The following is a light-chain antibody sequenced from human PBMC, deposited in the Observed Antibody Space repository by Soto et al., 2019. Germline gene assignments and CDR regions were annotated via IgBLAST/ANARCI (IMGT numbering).Light chain of an antibody. CDR1: QDISNY. CDR2: DAS. J-gene: IGKJ4*02. CDR3: QQYDNLPIT. V-gene: IGKV1-33*01. Sequence: DFQMTQSPSSLSASVGDRVTITCHASQDISNYLNWYQQKPGKAPKLLIYDASNLETGVPSRFSGSGSGTDFTFTISSLQPEDIATYYCQQYDNLPITFGGGTKVEIK.